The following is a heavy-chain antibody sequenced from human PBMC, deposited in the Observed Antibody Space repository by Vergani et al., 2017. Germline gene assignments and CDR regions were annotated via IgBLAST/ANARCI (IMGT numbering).Heavy chain of an antibody. V-gene: IGHV5-51*01. CDR1: GYSFTSYW. CDR3: ARLPTWIQIWPPLGMDV. CDR2: IYPGDSDT. J-gene: IGHJ6*02. D-gene: IGHD5-18*01. Sequence: EVQLVQSGAEVKKPGESLKISCKGSGYSFTSYWIGWVRQMPGKGLEWMGIIYPGDSDTRYSPSFQGQVTISADKSISTAYLQWSSLKASDTAMYYCARLPTWIQIWPPLGMDVWGQGTTVTVSS.